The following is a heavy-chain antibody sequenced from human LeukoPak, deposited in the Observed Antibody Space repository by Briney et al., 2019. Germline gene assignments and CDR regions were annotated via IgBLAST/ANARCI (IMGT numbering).Heavy chain of an antibody. CDR1: GFTFSSYS. J-gene: IGHJ4*02. D-gene: IGHD6-13*01. CDR2: ISSSSSYI. V-gene: IGHV3-21*01. CDR3: AREDSSKIVDY. Sequence: GGSLRLSCAASGFTFSSYSMNWVRQAPGKGLEWVSSISSSSSYIYYADSVKGRFTISRDNAKNSLYLQMNSLRAEDTAVYYWAREDSSKIVDYWGQGTLVTVSS.